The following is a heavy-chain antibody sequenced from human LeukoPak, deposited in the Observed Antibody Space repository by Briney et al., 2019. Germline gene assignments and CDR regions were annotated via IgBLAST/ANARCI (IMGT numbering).Heavy chain of an antibody. CDR1: GFTFSSYS. J-gene: IGHJ4*02. Sequence: PGGSLRLSCAASGFTFSSYSMNWVRQAPGKGLEWVSYISSSSSTIYYADSVKGRFTISRDNAKNSLYLQMNSLRAEDTAVYYCARDRFLPGGDYFDYWGQGTLVTVSS. D-gene: IGHD4-17*01. CDR3: ARDRFLPGGDYFDY. V-gene: IGHV3-48*01. CDR2: ISSSSSTI.